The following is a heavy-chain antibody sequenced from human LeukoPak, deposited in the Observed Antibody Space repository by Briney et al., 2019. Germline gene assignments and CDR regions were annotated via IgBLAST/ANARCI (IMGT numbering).Heavy chain of an antibody. CDR2: IYTSGST. Sequence: PSETLSLTCTASGGSISSGSYYWSWIRQPAGKGLEWIGRIYTSGSTNYNPSLKSRVTISVDTSKNQFSLKLSSVTAADTAVYYCARDPGDCSNGVCYLFDYWGQGTLVTVSS. D-gene: IGHD2-8*01. CDR3: ARDPGDCSNGVCYLFDY. V-gene: IGHV4-61*02. CDR1: GGSISSGSYY. J-gene: IGHJ4*02.